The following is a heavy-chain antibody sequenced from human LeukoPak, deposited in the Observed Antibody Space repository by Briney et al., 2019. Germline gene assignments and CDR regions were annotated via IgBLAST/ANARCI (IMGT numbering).Heavy chain of an antibody. Sequence: SETLSLTCAVYGGSFSGYYWSWIRQPPGKGLEWIWEINHSGSTNYNPSLKSRVTISVDTSKNQFSLKLSSVTAANTAVYYCASDTATGLSGWGQGTLVTVSS. V-gene: IGHV4-34*01. J-gene: IGHJ4*02. CDR2: INHSGST. CDR1: GGSFSGYY. D-gene: IGHD5-18*01. CDR3: ASDTATGLSG.